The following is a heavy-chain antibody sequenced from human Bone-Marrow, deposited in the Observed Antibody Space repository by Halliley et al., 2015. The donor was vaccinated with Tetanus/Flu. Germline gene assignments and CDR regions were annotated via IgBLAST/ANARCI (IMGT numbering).Heavy chain of an antibody. CDR3: AKDPGPYDSSAYPEYFQF. CDR1: GFTFSSYA. Sequence: LRLSCAASGFTFSSYAMSWVRQAPGKGLEWVSAISNSGGNTYYADSVKGRFTISRDNSKNTLYLQMNSLRAEDTAVYYCAKDPGPYDSSAYPEYFQFWGQGTLVTVSS. V-gene: IGHV3-23*01. J-gene: IGHJ1*01. CDR2: ISNSGGNT. D-gene: IGHD3-22*01.